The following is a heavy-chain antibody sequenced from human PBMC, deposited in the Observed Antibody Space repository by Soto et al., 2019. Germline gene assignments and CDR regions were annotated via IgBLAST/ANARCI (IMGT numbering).Heavy chain of an antibody. CDR3: AREKSYGMDV. V-gene: IGHV1-8*01. CDR1: GYTFTSYD. Sequence: QVQLVQSGAEVKKPGASVKVSCKASGYTFTSYDINWVRQATGQGLEWMGWMNPNSGNTGYAQKFQGRVTMTMNTSTSTAYTALSSPRSEDTAVYYCAREKSYGMDVWGQGTTVTVSS. J-gene: IGHJ6*02. CDR2: MNPNSGNT.